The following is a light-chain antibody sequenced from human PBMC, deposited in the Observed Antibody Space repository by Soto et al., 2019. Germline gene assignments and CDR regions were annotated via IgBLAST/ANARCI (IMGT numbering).Light chain of an antibody. CDR2: YND. J-gene: IGLJ3*02. CDR3: ATWHDRLTSWV. V-gene: IGLV1-36*01. Sequence: QSVLTQSPSVSGAPRQSVNISCSGNNSNIGSNAVHWYQQLPGKAPKLLMYYNDMLPSGVSDRFSGSKSGTSASLAICGLLSEDEGDYYCATWHDRLTSWVFGGGTLLTVL. CDR1: NSNIGSNA.